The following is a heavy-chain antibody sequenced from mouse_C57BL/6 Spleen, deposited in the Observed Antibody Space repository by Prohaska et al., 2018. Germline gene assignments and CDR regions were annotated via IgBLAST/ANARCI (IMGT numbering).Heavy chain of an antibody. CDR1: GFTFSNYW. V-gene: IGHV6-3*01. CDR2: IRLKSDNYAT. CDR3: TAPAGSSDY. D-gene: IGHD1-3*01. Sequence: EVKLEESGGGLVQPGGSMKLSCVASGFTFSNYWMNWVRQSPEKVLEWVAQIRLKSDNYATHYAESVKGRFTISRDDSKSSFYLQMNNLRAEDTGIYYCTAPAGSSDYWGQGTTLTVSS. J-gene: IGHJ2*01.